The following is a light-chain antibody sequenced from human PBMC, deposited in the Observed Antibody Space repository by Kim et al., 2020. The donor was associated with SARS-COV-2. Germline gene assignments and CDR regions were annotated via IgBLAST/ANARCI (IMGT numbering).Light chain of an antibody. CDR2: GAS. Sequence: PGERATHACMARGGIRNNNIAWDQQKRGQAPRVLIYGASTRATGIPDRFSGSGSGTDFTLTVSRLEPEDSAVYYCHQYVYSPWTFGQGTKVDIK. J-gene: IGKJ1*01. CDR3: HQYVYSPWT. CDR1: GGIRNNN. V-gene: IGKV3-20*01.